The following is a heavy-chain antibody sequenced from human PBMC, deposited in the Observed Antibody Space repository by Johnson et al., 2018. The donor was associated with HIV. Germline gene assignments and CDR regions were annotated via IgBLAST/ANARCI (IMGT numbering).Heavy chain of an antibody. V-gene: IGHV3-30*19. D-gene: IGHD3-22*01. CDR2: IWYDGTNK. J-gene: IGHJ3*02. Sequence: VQLVESGGGVVQPERSLRLSCAASGFTFSSSGMLWVRQAPGKGLEWVAVIWYDGTNKYYADSVKGRFTISRDNSKNTLYLQMNSLRAEDTAVYYCARDRSTPQPYYYDSSGYRGYSAFDIWGQGTMVTVSS. CDR1: GFTFSSSG. CDR3: ARDRSTPQPYYYDSSGYRGYSAFDI.